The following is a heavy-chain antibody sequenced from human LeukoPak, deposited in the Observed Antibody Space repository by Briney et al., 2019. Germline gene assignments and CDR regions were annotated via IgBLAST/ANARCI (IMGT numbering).Heavy chain of an antibody. D-gene: IGHD2-15*01. CDR3: ARDKGCSGGDCYSDYYFDY. V-gene: IGHV4-59*12. CDR2: IYYNGGT. J-gene: IGHJ4*02. Sequence: ETSDTLSLTRTLSGRSISIYYWTWIPDPPEERLEWSVYIYYNGGTTYNPPLTSLDTISLDTSKNQFSHKMRSVCAAHTAVYSSARDKGCSGGDCYSDYYFDYGGQGTLVTVSS. CDR1: GRSISIYY.